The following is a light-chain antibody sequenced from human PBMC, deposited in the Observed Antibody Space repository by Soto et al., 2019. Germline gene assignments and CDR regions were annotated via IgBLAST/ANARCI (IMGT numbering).Light chain of an antibody. CDR2: GAS. CDR3: QQRSNWPPWT. V-gene: IGKV3D-20*02. CDR1: PPIRSNY. J-gene: IGKJ1*01. Sequence: EIVLPPSPGTLSLSPGARFSLSGRAPPPIRSNYLAWYRQKPGQAPKLLIHGASTRATGIPDRFSGSGSRTDFTLTISSLEPEDFAVYYCQQRSNWPPWTFGQGTKVDIK.